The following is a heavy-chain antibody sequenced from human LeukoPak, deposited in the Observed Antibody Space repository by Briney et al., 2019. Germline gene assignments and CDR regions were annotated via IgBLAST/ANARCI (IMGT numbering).Heavy chain of an antibody. V-gene: IGHV3-30*02. J-gene: IGHJ4*02. CDR2: IPYDGSNK. D-gene: IGHD2-2*03. CDR3: VKDGYCSSTSCYYFDY. CDR1: GFTFSSYA. Sequence: PGGSLRLSCAASGFTFSSYAMHWVRQAPGKGLEWVAFIPYDGSNKYYADSVKGRFTISRDNSKNTLYLQMNSLRAEDTAVYYCVKDGYCSSTSCYYFDYWGQGTLVTVSS.